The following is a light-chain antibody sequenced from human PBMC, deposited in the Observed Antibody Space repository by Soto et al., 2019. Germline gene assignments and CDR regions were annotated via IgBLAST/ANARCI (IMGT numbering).Light chain of an antibody. CDR3: QHYSTLRYT. V-gene: IGKV1-33*01. CDR1: QDISNY. Sequence: DIQMTQSPSSLSASVGHSVTFTCQASQDISNYLNWYQHKPGRAPKLLIYDASNLERGVPSRFSGSGSGTHFTLTISSLQPEDFATYYCQHYSTLRYTFGQGTKLEIK. J-gene: IGKJ2*01. CDR2: DAS.